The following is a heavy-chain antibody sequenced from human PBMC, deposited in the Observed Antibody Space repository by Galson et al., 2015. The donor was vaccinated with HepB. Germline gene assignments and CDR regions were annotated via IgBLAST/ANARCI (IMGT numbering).Heavy chain of an antibody. J-gene: IGHJ4*02. D-gene: IGHD2-8*01. V-gene: IGHV3-7*03. CDR2: IKQDGSEK. CDR1: GFTFSSYW. Sequence: SLRLSCAASGFTFSSYWMSWVRQAPGKGLEWVANIKQDGSEKYYVDSVEGRFTISRDNAKNSLYLQMNSLRAEDTAVYYCASRYTNGDPFDYWGQGTLVTVSS. CDR3: ASRYTNGDPFDY.